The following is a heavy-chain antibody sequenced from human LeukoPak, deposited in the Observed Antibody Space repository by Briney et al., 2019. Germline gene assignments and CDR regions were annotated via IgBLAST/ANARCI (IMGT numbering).Heavy chain of an antibody. CDR1: RLNFRHYG. V-gene: IGHV3-30*18. CDR3: AKDRGGPGAYYFDY. J-gene: IGHJ4*02. D-gene: IGHD2-15*01. Sequence: GGSLRLSCVASRLNFRHYGMHWVRQAPGKGLEWVAVISYDGNNKYYADSVKGRFTVSRDKNTLYLQLNSLRPEDTAVYYCAKDRGGPGAYYFDYWGQGTLVTVSS. CDR2: ISYDGNNK.